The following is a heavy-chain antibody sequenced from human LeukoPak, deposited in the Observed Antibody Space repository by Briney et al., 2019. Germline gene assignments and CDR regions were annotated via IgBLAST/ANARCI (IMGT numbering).Heavy chain of an antibody. V-gene: IGHV3-7*01. Sequence: GGSLRLSCAASGFTFSSYWMSWVRQAPGKGLEWVANIKQDGSEKFYVDSVKGRFTISRDNAKNSLYLQMSSLRAEDTAVYYCARDSPRRDGSTLLSWGQGTLVTVSS. CDR2: IKQDGSEK. CDR3: ARDSPRRDGSTLLS. D-gene: IGHD5-24*01. J-gene: IGHJ4*02. CDR1: GFTFSSYW.